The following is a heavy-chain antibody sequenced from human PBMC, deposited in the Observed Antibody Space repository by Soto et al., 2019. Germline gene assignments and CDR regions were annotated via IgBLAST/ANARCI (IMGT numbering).Heavy chain of an antibody. Sequence: SETLSLTCAVYGGSFSGYYWSWIRQPPGKGLEWIGEINHSGSTNYNPSLKSRVTISVDTSKNQFSLKLSSVTAADTAVYYCARGSGDSNWGSFEDYWGQGTLVTVSS. V-gene: IGHV4-34*01. CDR3: ARGSGDSNWGSFEDY. D-gene: IGHD7-27*01. CDR2: INHSGST. J-gene: IGHJ4*02. CDR1: GGSFSGYY.